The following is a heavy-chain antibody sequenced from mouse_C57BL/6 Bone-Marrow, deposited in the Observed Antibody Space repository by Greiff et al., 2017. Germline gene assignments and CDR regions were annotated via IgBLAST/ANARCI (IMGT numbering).Heavy chain of an antibody. CDR1: GYTFTSYW. Sequence: VQLQQPGAELVKPGASVKMSCKASGYTFTSYWITWVKQRPGQGLEWIGDIYPGSGSTNYNEKFKSKATLTVDTSSSTAYMQLSSLTSEDSAVYYCAREGVAGRDWYFDVWGTGTTVTVSS. V-gene: IGHV1-55*01. CDR3: AREGVAGRDWYFDV. J-gene: IGHJ1*03. D-gene: IGHD1-1*02. CDR2: IYPGSGST.